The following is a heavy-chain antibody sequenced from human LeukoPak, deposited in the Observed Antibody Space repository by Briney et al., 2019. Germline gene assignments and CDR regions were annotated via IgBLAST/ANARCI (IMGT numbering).Heavy chain of an antibody. CDR1: GFTVSSNY. CDR3: ARDRFDFWSGYGMDV. CDR2: IYSGGST. Sequence: AGGSLRLSCAASGFTVSSNYMSWVRQAPGKGLEWVSVIYSGGSTYYADSVKGRFTISRDNSKNTPYLQMNSLRAEDTAVYYCARDRFDFWSGYGMDVWGQGTTVTVSS. J-gene: IGHJ6*02. V-gene: IGHV3-53*01. D-gene: IGHD3-3*01.